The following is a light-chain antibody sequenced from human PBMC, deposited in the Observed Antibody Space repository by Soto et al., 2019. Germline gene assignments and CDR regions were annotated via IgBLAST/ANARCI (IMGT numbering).Light chain of an antibody. CDR1: SSNIGAGCD. Sequence: QSVLTQPPSVSGAPGQRVTISCTGSSSNIGAGCDVHWYQQLPGRAPKLLIYANSNRPSGVPDRFSGSRSGTSASLAITGLQAEDEADYSCQSYDSCLSGFYVSGTGTKVTVL. CDR2: ANS. V-gene: IGLV1-40*01. J-gene: IGLJ1*01. CDR3: QSYDSCLSGFYV.